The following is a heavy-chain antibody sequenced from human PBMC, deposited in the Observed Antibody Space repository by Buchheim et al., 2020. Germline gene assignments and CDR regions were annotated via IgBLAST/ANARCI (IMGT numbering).Heavy chain of an antibody. CDR2: ISYDGSNK. V-gene: IGHV3-30*18. CDR1: GFTFSSYG. Sequence: QVQLVESGGGVVQPGRSLRLSCAASGFTFSSYGMHWVRQAPGKGLEWVAVISYDGSNKYYADSVKGRFTISRANSKNTLYLQMNSLRAEDTAVYYCAKDHIAARPDYFDYWGQGTL. CDR3: AKDHIAARPDYFDY. D-gene: IGHD6-6*01. J-gene: IGHJ4*02.